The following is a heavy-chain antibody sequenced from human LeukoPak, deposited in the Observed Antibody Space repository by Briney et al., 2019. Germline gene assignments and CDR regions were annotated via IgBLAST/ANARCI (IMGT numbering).Heavy chain of an antibody. CDR2: ISSSSTII. CDR1: GFTFSHYS. J-gene: IGHJ4*02. CDR3: AKGGISLVRGSFDY. Sequence: PGGSLRLSCAASGFTFSHYSMNWVRQAPGKGLEWVSYISSSSTIIYYADSVKGRFTISRDNAKNSLYLQMNSLRAEDTAVYYCAKGGISLVRGSFDYWGQGTLVTVSS. V-gene: IGHV3-48*01. D-gene: IGHD3-10*01.